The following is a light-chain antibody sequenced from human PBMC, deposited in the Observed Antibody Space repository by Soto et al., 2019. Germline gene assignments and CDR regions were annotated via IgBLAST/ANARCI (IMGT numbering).Light chain of an antibody. V-gene: IGLV2-14*01. Sequence: QSALTQPASVSGSPGQSITISCTGTSSDVGGYNYVSWYQQHPGKAPKLMIYDVSNRPSGVSNRFSGSKSGNTAPLTISGLQAEDEADYYCSSYTSSSTLYVFGTGTKLTVL. CDR2: DVS. CDR3: SSYTSSSTLYV. CDR1: SSDVGGYNY. J-gene: IGLJ1*01.